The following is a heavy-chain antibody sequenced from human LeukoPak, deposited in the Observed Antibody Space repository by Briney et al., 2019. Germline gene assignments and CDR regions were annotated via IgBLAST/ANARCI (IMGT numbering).Heavy chain of an antibody. V-gene: IGHV3-53*01. CDR1: GFTFSNHF. CDR3: AREGVFDSSGYNDALDI. Sequence: GGSLRLSCSTSGFTFSNHFMHWVRQAPGKGLEWVSVIYSGGNTKYADSVKGRFTISRDNSKNTLYLQMNSLRAEDTAVYYCAREGVFDSSGYNDALDIWGQGTMVTVSS. D-gene: IGHD3-22*01. J-gene: IGHJ3*02. CDR2: IYSGGNT.